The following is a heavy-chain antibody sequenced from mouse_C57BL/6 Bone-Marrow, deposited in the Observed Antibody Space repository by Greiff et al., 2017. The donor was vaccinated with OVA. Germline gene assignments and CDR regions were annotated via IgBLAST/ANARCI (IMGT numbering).Heavy chain of an antibody. D-gene: IGHD1-1*01. J-gene: IGHJ4*01. CDR1: GYTFTSYW. CDR3: ASYYGSSYY. Sequence: QVQLQQPGAELVKPGASVKLPCKASGYTFTSYWMQWVKQRPGQGLEWIGEIDPSDSYTNYNQKFKGKATLTVDTSSSTAYMQLSSLTSEDSAVYYCASYYGSSYYWGQGTSVTVSS. V-gene: IGHV1-50*01. CDR2: IDPSDSYT.